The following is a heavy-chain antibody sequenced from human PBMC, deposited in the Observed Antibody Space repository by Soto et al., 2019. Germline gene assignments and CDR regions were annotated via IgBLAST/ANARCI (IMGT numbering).Heavy chain of an antibody. CDR2: IRSKANSYAT. Sequence: EVQLVESGGGLVQPGGSLKLSCAASGFAFSGSAMHWVRQASGKGLEWLGRIRSKANSYATAYAASVKGRFTIFRDDSKNTSYLQMSSLKTEDTAVYYCARTWIHLWVPYGVDVWGQGTTVTVSS. CDR1: GFAFSGSA. D-gene: IGHD5-18*01. J-gene: IGHJ6*02. V-gene: IGHV3-73*02. CDR3: ARTWIHLWVPYGVDV.